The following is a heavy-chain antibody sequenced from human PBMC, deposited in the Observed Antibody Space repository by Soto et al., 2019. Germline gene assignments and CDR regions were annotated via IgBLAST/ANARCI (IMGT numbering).Heavy chain of an antibody. J-gene: IGHJ4*02. CDR2: INHSGST. CDR3: ASNLHGVGPAAPSDY. D-gene: IGHD2-2*01. Sequence: QVQLQQWGAGLLKPSETLSLTCAVYGGSFSGYYWSWIRQPPGKGLEWIGEINHSGSTNYNPSLTSRVTISVDTSKNQVSLKLISVTAADTAVYYCASNLHGVGPAAPSDYRGQGTLVTVSS. V-gene: IGHV4-34*01. CDR1: GGSFSGYY.